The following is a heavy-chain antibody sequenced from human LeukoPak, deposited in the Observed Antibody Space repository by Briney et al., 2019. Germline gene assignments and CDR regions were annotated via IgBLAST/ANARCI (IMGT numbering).Heavy chain of an antibody. D-gene: IGHD4-17*01. J-gene: IGHJ6*03. CDR3: ATDYGNYYYMDV. CDR2: IYSGGST. Sequence: GGSLRLSCAASGFTVSSSYMSWVRQAPGKGLEWVSVIYSGGSTYYADSVKGRFTISRDNSKNTLYLQMNSLRAEDTAVYYCATDYGNYYYMDVWGKGTTVTISS. V-gene: IGHV3-66*01. CDR1: GFTVSSSY.